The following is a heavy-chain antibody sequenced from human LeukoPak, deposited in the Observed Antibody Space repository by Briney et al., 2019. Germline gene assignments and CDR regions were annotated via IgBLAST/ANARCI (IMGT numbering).Heavy chain of an antibody. D-gene: IGHD3-16*01. CDR2: IYTSGST. CDR3: ARVITVRGVIFDY. Sequence: PSETLSLTCTVSGGSISTFYWSWIRQPAGKGLEWIGHIYTSGSTNYNPSLKSRVTISVDTSKNQFSLTLNSVTAADTAVYYCARVITVRGVIFDYWGQGTLVTVSS. CDR1: GGSISTFY. V-gene: IGHV4-4*07. J-gene: IGHJ4*02.